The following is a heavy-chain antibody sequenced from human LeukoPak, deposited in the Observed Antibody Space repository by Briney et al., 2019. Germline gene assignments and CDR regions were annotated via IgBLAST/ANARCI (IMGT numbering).Heavy chain of an antibody. D-gene: IGHD3-10*01. CDR1: GFTFSSYE. V-gene: IGHV3-48*03. CDR3: ARDGTTYYYGSGRKKPYNWFDP. CDR2: ISSSGSTI. J-gene: IGHJ5*02. Sequence: QPGGSLRLSCAASGFTFSSYEMNWVRQAPGRGLEWVSYISSSGSTIYYADSVKGRFTISRDNAKNSLYLQMNSLRAEDTAVYYCARDGTTYYYGSGRKKPYNWFDPWGQGTLVTVSS.